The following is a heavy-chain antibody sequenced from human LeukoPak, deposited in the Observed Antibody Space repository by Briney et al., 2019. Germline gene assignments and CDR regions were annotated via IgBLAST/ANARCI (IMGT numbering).Heavy chain of an antibody. CDR1: GYIFSNFA. J-gene: IGHJ4*02. D-gene: IGHD6-13*01. CDR3: ARDLGSWYFGLDY. CDR2: INPNSGGT. V-gene: IGHV1-2*02. Sequence: ASVKVSCKASGYIFSNFAVTWVRQAPGQGLEWMGWINPNSGGTNYAQKFQGRVTMTRDTSISTAYMELSRLRSDDTAVYYCARDLGSWYFGLDYWGQGTLVTVSS.